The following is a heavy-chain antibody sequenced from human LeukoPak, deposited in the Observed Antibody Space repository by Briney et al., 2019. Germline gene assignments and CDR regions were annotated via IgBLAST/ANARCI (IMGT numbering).Heavy chain of an antibody. D-gene: IGHD2-2*01. Sequence: LGGSLRLSCAVSGFTFSSYWMHWVRQAPGKGLVWVSRIDRDGSRINYADSVKGRFTISRDNGKNTLYLQMNSLTAEDAAVYYCANWHCPDTNCSPGVYWGQGTLVSVPS. CDR1: GFTFSSYW. CDR2: IDRDGSRI. V-gene: IGHV3-74*01. J-gene: IGHJ4*02. CDR3: ANWHCPDTNCSPGVY.